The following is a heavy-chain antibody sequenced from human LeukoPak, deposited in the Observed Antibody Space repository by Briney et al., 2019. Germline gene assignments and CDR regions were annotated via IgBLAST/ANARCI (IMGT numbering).Heavy chain of an antibody. Sequence: SVKDSCKASGGTFSNLAISWVRQSPGQGLEWMGRIIPTTGLANYAQNFQGRVTITADKSTSTAYMELSSLRSEDTAVYYCARAPPRLDGYILYYWGHGTLVTVSS. J-gene: IGHJ4*01. CDR1: GGTFSNLA. CDR3: ARAPPRLDGYILYY. V-gene: IGHV1-69*04. CDR2: IIPTTGLA. D-gene: IGHD5-24*01.